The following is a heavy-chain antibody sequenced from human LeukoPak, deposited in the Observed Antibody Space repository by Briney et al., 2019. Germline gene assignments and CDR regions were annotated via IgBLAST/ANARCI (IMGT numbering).Heavy chain of an antibody. J-gene: IGHJ4*02. D-gene: IGHD5-12*01. Sequence: SVQVYCKASGGTFSSYAISWMRQAPGQGLEWMGGIIPIFGTANYAQKFQGRVTITADESTSTAYMELSSLRSEDTAVYYCARNSGYDLYYFDYWGQGTLVTVSS. V-gene: IGHV1-69*13. CDR1: GGTFSSYA. CDR2: IIPIFGTA. CDR3: ARNSGYDLYYFDY.